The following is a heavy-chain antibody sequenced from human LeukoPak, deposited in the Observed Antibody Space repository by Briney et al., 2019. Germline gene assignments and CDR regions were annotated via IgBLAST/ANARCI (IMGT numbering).Heavy chain of an antibody. CDR2: INHSGST. CDR1: GGSFSGYY. CDR3: ARARYQHRPYYYYYYGMDV. J-gene: IGHJ6*02. V-gene: IGHV4-34*01. Sequence: SETLSLTCAVYGGSFSGYYWSWIRQPPGKGLEWIGEINHSGSTNYNPSLKSRVTISVDTSKNQFSLKLSSVTAADTAVYYCARARYQHRPYYYYYYGMDVWGQGTTVTVSS. D-gene: IGHD2-2*01.